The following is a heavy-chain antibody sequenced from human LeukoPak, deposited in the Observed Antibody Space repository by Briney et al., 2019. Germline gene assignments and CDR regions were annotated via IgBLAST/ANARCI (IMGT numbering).Heavy chain of an antibody. D-gene: IGHD2-21*01. CDR3: AKQFQSNWFDP. CDR1: DGSISSYY. CDR2: HTGTA. V-gene: IGHV4-59*08. J-gene: IGHJ5*02. Sequence: PSETLSLTCSVSDGSISSYYWSWIRQAPGKGLEWIGYHTGTANYNPSLKGRVTISVDTSKNQFSLNLTSVTAAGTAIYYCAKQFQSNWFDPWGQGTLVTVSS.